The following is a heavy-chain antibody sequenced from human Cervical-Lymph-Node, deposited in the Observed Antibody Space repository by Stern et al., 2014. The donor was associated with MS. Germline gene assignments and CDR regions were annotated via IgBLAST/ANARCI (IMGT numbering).Heavy chain of an antibody. CDR3: ARDLVYGRIGGPGTSDY. V-gene: IGHV1-46*03. J-gene: IGHJ4*02. Sequence: QDQLVQSGAEVKKPGASVKVSCTASRYTFTRYYIHWVRQAPGHGLEWMGVINPSDCSTGYAENCQGRVTMTSDTSTSTVSMELTSLRSEDTAVFYCARDLVYGRIGGPGTSDYWGQGTLVTVSS. CDR2: INPSDCST. CDR1: RYTFTRYY. D-gene: IGHD4-23*01.